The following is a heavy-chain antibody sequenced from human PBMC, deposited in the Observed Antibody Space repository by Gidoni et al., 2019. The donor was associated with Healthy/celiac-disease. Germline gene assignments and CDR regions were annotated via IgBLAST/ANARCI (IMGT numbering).Heavy chain of an antibody. CDR2: IYYSGST. V-gene: IGHV4-59*01. CDR1: GGSISSYY. Sequence: QVQLQESGPGLVKPSETLSLTCTASGGSISSYYWSWIRQPPGKGLEWIGYIYYSGSTNYNPSLKSRVTISVDTSKNQFSLKLSSVTAADTAVYYCARGGVYYYYGMDVWGQGTTVTVSS. D-gene: IGHD3-16*01. CDR3: ARGGVYYYYGMDV. J-gene: IGHJ6*02.